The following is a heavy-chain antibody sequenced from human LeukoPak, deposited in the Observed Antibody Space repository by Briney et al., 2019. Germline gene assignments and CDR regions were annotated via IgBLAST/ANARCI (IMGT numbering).Heavy chain of an antibody. CDR2: ISGSGGST. Sequence: GGSLRLSCAASGFTFSSYAMSWVRQAPGKGLEWVSAISGSGGSTYYADSVKGRFTISRDNAKNSLYLQMNSLRAEDTAVYYCARARGSSWYGGYYYYMDVWGKGTTVTVSS. CDR3: ARARGSSWYGGYYYYMDV. CDR1: GFTFSSYA. D-gene: IGHD6-13*01. V-gene: IGHV3-23*01. J-gene: IGHJ6*03.